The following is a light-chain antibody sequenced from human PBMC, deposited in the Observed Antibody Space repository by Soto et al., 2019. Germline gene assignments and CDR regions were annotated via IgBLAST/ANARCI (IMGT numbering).Light chain of an antibody. Sequence: EIVLTQSPGTLSLSPGERATLSCRASQSVSNSYLAWYQQKPGQAPRLLIYGASSRATSIPDRFSGSESGTTFTFTIGILEPEDFAVYYCQEYASSLWTFGQGTKVEIK. V-gene: IGKV3-20*01. CDR3: QEYASSLWT. J-gene: IGKJ1*01. CDR2: GAS. CDR1: QSVSNSY.